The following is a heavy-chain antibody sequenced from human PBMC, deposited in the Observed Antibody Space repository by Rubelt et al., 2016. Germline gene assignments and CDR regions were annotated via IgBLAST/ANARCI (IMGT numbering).Heavy chain of an antibody. CDR1: GFTFGDSA. CDR2: ISGSGGST. CDR3: ARGQLLFGELSGISNWFDP. D-gene: IGHD3-10*01. Sequence: EVQLVESGGGLVQPGRSLRLSCTASGFTFGDSAMSWFRQAPGQGLEWVSLISGSGGSTYYADSVKGRFTISRESDKNSVYLQMNSLGAGDTAVYYRARGQLLFGELSGISNWFDPWGQGILVTVSS. V-gene: IGHV3-23*04. J-gene: IGHJ5*02.